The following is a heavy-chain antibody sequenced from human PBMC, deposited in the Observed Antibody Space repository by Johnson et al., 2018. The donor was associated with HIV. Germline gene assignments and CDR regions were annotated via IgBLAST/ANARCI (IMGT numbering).Heavy chain of an antibody. CDR3: ASWGVGSSWNHDAFDI. J-gene: IGHJ3*02. CDR1: GFTFNSYA. Sequence: QVQLVESGGGVVQPGRSLRLSCASSGFTFNSYAMHWVRQAPGKGLEWVAVISYDGSNKYYADSVKGRFTISRDNSKNTLYLQMNSLRAEDMAVYYCASWGVGSSWNHDAFDIWGQGTMVTVSS. CDR2: ISYDGSNK. D-gene: IGHD6-13*01. V-gene: IGHV3-30-3*01.